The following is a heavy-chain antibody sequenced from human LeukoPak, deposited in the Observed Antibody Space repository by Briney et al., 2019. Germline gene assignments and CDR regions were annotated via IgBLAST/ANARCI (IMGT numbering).Heavy chain of an antibody. V-gene: IGHV4-4*02. CDR1: GGSISSSNW. Sequence: SGTLSLTCAVSGGSISSSNWWSWVRQPPGKGLEWIGEIYYSGSTSYNPSLKSRVTISVDKSKNQFSLKLSSVTAADTAVYYCARQLEIAVAGTVSYYFDYWGQGTLVTVSS. D-gene: IGHD6-19*01. CDR3: ARQLEIAVAGTVSYYFDY. CDR2: IYYSGST. J-gene: IGHJ4*02.